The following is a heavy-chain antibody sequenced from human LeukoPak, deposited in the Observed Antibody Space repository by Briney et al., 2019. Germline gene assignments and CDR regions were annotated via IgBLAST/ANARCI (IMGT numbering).Heavy chain of an antibody. CDR2: MYNSGSA. CDR1: GVSISNYY. D-gene: IGHD1-26*01. V-gene: IGHV4-59*08. J-gene: IGHJ4*02. CDR3: AKHNGGGIVSYVAPGPPDYFDH. Sequence: SETLSLTCTVSGVSISNYYWSWIRQPPGKRLEWIGYMYNSGSANYNPSLKSRVTIPVDTSKNQFSLKLTSVTAADTAIYYCAKHNGGGIVSYVAPGPPDYFDHWGQGALVTVSS.